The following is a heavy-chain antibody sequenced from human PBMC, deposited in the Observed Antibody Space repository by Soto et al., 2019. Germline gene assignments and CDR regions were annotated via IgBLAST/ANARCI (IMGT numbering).Heavy chain of an antibody. CDR1: GFTFTTYA. CDR2: ISSGGDT. Sequence: EVQLLESGGGLVQPGGSLRLSCAPSGFTFTTYAMSWVRQAPGKGMEWVSSISSGGDTYYADSVKGRFTISRDSSKNTLYLQMNNLIAEDTATYYCAKDYSSGYYACDIWGRGTMVTVSS. CDR3: AKDYSSGYYACDI. V-gene: IGHV3-23*01. J-gene: IGHJ3*02. D-gene: IGHD3-22*01.